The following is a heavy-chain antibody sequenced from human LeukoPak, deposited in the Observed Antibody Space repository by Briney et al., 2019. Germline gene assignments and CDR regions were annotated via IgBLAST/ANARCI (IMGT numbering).Heavy chain of an antibody. V-gene: IGHV1-69*13. Sequence: GASVKVSCKASGGTFSSYAISWVRQAPGHGLEWMGGIIPILDTTNSAQRFQGRVTITADESTGTVYMELNSLRYEDTAVYYCARGMTADLDYWGQGTLVTVSS. D-gene: IGHD2-21*02. J-gene: IGHJ4*02. CDR3: ARGMTADLDY. CDR1: GGTFSSYA. CDR2: IIPILDTT.